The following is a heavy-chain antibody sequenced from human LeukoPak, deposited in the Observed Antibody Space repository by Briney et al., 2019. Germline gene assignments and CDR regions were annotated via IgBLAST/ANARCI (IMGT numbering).Heavy chain of an antibody. CDR3: AKRLGETAYYYYYMDV. D-gene: IGHD4-17*01. J-gene: IGHJ6*03. CDR2: ISGSGGST. CDR1: GFTVSSNY. Sequence: GGSLRLSCAASGFTVSSNYMSWVRQAPGKGLEWVSAISGSGGSTYYADSVKGRFTISRDNSKNTLYLQMNSLRAEDTAVYYCAKRLGETAYYYYYMDVWGKGTTVTVSS. V-gene: IGHV3-23*01.